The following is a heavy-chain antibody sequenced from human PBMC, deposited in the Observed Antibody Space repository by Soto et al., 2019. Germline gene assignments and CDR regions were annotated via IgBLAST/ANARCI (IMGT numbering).Heavy chain of an antibody. J-gene: IGHJ6*02. D-gene: IGHD5-18*01. V-gene: IGHV2-5*01. CDR1: GVSLSTSGVG. CDR3: AHTLQLWSQLLDYYYGMDV. Sequence: ASGATLGNPTQSVTLTCSVAGVSLSTSGVGVGWIRQPPGKALEGLALIYWNDDKRYTPALKSRLTITKDTSKNQVVITMTNMDPVDTATSYCAHTLQLWSQLLDYYYGMDVWGQGTTVTVSS. CDR2: IYWNDDK.